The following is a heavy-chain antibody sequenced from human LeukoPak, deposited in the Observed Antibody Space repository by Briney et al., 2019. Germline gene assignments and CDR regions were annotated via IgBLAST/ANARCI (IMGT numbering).Heavy chain of an antibody. J-gene: IGHJ4*02. CDR2: IYTRGTT. Sequence: SETLCLTCTASDDSISDYYWSWIRQPPGKGLEWIGYIYTRGTTNYNPSLKSRVTMSADTSKNQFSLKLDSVTAADTAVYYCARSRPAPREFDHWGQGTLVTVSS. CDR1: DDSISDYY. CDR3: ARSRPAPREFDH. D-gene: IGHD2-2*01. V-gene: IGHV4-4*09.